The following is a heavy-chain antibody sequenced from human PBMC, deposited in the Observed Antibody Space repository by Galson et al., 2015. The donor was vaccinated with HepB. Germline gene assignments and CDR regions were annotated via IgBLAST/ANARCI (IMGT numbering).Heavy chain of an antibody. CDR2: ISWNSGTI. J-gene: IGHJ4*02. CDR3: ARARGVGATAFDS. D-gene: IGHD1-26*01. V-gene: IGHV3-9*01. Sequence: SLRLSCAASGFTFDDYAMHWVRQVPGKGLEWVSGISWNSGTIVYGDSVKVRFTISRDNAKNSLFLQMDSLRIEDTAFYYCARARGVGATAFDSWGQGTLVTVSP. CDR1: GFTFDDYA.